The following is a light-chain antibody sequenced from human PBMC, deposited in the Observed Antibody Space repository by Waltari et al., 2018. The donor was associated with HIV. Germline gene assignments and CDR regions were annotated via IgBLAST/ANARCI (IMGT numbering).Light chain of an antibody. CDR3: QSYDSSLSGVV. CDR2: VNN. Sequence: QSVLTQPPSVSGAPGQRVTISCSGSSANIGAGYGVHWYRQLPGTVPKLLIYVNNNRPSGVPDRFSGSVSGTSASLAITGLQAEDEADYYCQSYDSSLSGVVFGGGTNLTVL. V-gene: IGLV1-40*01. CDR1: SANIGAGYG. J-gene: IGLJ2*01.